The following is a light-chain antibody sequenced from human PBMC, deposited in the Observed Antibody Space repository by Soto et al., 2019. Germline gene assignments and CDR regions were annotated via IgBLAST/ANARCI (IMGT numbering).Light chain of an antibody. CDR2: NND. CDR3: ATWNDSLNAYV. CDR1: DSNIGPNT. J-gene: IGLJ1*01. V-gene: IGLV1-44*01. Sequence: QSALAQPPSASGTPGQRVTISCFVGDSNIGPNTVNWYRQVQGTAPKLLIHNNDQRPSGVPYRISGSKSGTSASLAISGHHSDDEDDYNCATWNDSLNAYVFGIFTKVNVL.